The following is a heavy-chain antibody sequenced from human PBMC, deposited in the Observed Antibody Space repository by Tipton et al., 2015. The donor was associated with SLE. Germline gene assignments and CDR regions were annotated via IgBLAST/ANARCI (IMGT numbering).Heavy chain of an antibody. CDR3: ARAGSGWYYYGMDV. V-gene: IGHV3-30-3*01. CDR2: ISSDGSNK. CDR1: GFTFSTYS. J-gene: IGHJ6*02. Sequence: QLVQSGGGVVQPGRSLRLSCVVSGFTFSTYSMHWVRQAPGKGLEWVAVISSDGSNKYYADSVKGQFTISRDNSKNMMYLQMNSLRPEDTAVYYCARAGSGWYYYGMDVWGQGTTVTVSS. D-gene: IGHD6-19*01.